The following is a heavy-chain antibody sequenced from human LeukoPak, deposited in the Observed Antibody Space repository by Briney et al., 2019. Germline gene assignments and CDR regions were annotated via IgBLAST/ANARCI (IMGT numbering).Heavy chain of an antibody. J-gene: IGHJ6*04. V-gene: IGHV4-30-2*01. CDR3: ARAVGLLWFGELLNYGMDV. Sequence: SETLSLTCTVSGGSINNNYWSWIRQPPGKGLEWIGYIYHSGSTYYNPSLKSRVTISVDRSKNQFSLKLSSVTAADTAVYYCARAVGLLWFGELLNYGMDVWGKGTTVTVSS. CDR1: GGSINNNY. CDR2: IYHSGST. D-gene: IGHD3-10*01.